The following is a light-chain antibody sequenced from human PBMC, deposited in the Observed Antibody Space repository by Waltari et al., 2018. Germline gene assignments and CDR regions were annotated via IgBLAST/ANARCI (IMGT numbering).Light chain of an antibody. CDR3: FSAADNNWV. V-gene: IGLV3-27*01. Sequence: SYELTQPSSVSVSPGQTAKILCSGAILANKYARWFQQKPAQAPLLLIYEDSERPSEIPGRVSGSSSGTTVTLTITGAHVDDEADYYCFSAADNNWVFGGGTKLTVL. J-gene: IGLJ3*02. CDR2: EDS. CDR1: ILANKY.